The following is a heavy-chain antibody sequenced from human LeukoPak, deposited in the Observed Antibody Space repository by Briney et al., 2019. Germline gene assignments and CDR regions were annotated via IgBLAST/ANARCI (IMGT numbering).Heavy chain of an antibody. CDR1: GFTFSSYA. D-gene: IGHD4-17*01. V-gene: IGHV3-23*01. CDR2: ISGSGGST. J-gene: IGHJ4*02. CDR3: AKGRYGDYAAFDY. Sequence: PGGSLRLSCAASGFTFSSYAMSWVRQAPGKGLEWVSAISGSGGSTYYAHSVKGSFTISRDNSKNTLYLQMNSLRAEDTAVYYCAKGRYGDYAAFDYWGQGTLVTVSS.